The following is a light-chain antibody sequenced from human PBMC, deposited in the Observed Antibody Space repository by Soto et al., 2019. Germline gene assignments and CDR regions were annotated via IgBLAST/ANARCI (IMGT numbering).Light chain of an antibody. CDR2: DVS. Sequence: QPALTQPASVSGSPGQPITISCTGTSSDVGGYNYVSWYQQRPGKAPKLVIYDVSNRPSGVSNRFSGSKSGNTASLTISGLQAEDEADYYCSSYTSSSTLFGTGTKVTVL. J-gene: IGLJ1*01. CDR1: SSDVGGYNY. CDR3: SSYTSSSTL. V-gene: IGLV2-14*01.